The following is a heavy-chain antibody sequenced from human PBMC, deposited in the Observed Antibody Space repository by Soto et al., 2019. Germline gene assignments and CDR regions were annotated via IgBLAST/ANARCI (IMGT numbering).Heavy chain of an antibody. D-gene: IGHD3-3*01. CDR2: TYYRSKWYY. CDR3: ATWQQYRGTIFDY. J-gene: IGHJ5*01. Sequence: SQTLSLTCAITGDSVSSNSAGWSWVRQSPSRGLEWLGRTYYRSKWYYEYAVSVRGRITINPDTSKNQYSLQLNSVTPEDTAVYFSATWQQYRGTIFDYADPGTMETFYS. CDR1: GDSVSSNSAG. V-gene: IGHV6-1*01.